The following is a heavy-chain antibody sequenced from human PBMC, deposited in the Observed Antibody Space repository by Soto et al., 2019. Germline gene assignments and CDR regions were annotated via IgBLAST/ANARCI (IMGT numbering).Heavy chain of an antibody. Sequence: QVQLVESGGGVVQPGRSLRLSCVVSGFTFSNYGMHWVRQAPGEGLQWVAVISYDGRDEQYADSVKGRFIVSRDNSKNTVYLQMNSMRLEDTAVYSCAKQESGSYFDFWGHGTLVTVS. CDR1: GFTFSNYG. CDR3: AKQESGSYFDF. CDR2: ISYDGRDE. V-gene: IGHV3-30*18. J-gene: IGHJ4*01. D-gene: IGHD1-26*01.